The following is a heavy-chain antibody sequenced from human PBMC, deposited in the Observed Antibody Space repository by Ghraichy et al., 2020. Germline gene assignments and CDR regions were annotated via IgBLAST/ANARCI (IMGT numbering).Heavy chain of an antibody. CDR2: IDPSDSYT. Sequence: GESLNISCKGSGNSFTSYWISWVRQMPGKGLEWMGRIDPSDSYTNYSPSFQGHVTISADKSISTAYLQWSSLKASDTAMYFCARREKWAGASGSQLGGGDSWGQGTLVTVSS. CDR1: GNSFTSYW. CDR3: ARREKWAGASGSQLGGGDS. V-gene: IGHV5-10-1*01. D-gene: IGHD3-10*01. J-gene: IGHJ4*02.